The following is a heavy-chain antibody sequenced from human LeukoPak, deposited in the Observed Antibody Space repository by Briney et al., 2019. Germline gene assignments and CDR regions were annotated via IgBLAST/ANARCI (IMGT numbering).Heavy chain of an antibody. J-gene: IGHJ5*02. CDR3: ARDYGDYMVRGP. CDR2: INPSGGST. D-gene: IGHD3-10*01. Sequence: GASVKVSCKASGYTFTGYYMHWVRQAPGQGLEWMGIINPSGGSTSYAQKFQGRVTMTRDTSTSTVYMELSSLRSEDTAVYYCARDYGDYMVRGPWGQGTLVTVSS. CDR1: GYTFTGYY. V-gene: IGHV1-46*01.